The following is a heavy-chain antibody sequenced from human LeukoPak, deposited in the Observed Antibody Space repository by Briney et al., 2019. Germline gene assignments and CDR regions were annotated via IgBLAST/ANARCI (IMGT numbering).Heavy chain of an antibody. Sequence: GGSLRLSCAASGFTFSSYSMNWVRQAPGKGLEWVSYISSSSTIYYADSVKGRFTISRDNAKNSLYLQMNSLRAEDTAVYYCARDYGKFDYWGQGTLVTVSS. CDR2: ISSSSTI. CDR1: GFTFSSYS. J-gene: IGHJ4*02. V-gene: IGHV3-48*01. CDR3: ARDYGKFDY. D-gene: IGHD3-10*01.